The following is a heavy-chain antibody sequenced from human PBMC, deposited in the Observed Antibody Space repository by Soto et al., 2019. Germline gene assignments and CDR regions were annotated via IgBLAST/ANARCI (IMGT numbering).Heavy chain of an antibody. D-gene: IGHD1-26*01. J-gene: IGHJ6*02. V-gene: IGHV3-23*01. CDR1: GFSFDSYV. Sequence: PGGSLRLSCAASGFSFDSYVMNWVRQAPGKGLEWVASISPSGNDANYADSVKGRFTISRDNSKKTLSLQMTSLRAEDTAVYYCAKDLEQFTWGLHRDGLDVWGQGTTVTVSS. CDR3: AKDLEQFTWGLHRDGLDV. CDR2: ISPSGNDA.